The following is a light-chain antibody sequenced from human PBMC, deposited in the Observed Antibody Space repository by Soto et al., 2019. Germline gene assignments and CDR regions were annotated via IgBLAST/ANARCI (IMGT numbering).Light chain of an antibody. Sequence: QSALTQPASVSGSPGQSITISCIGTGDDVGRYNLVSWYQHHPGKAPKVVIYEATKRPSGVSGRFSGSKSGNTASLTISGLQADDEAHYYCCSYGGFSTFVIFGGGTQLTVL. CDR3: CSYGGFSTFVI. CDR1: GDDVGRYNL. J-gene: IGLJ2*01. CDR2: EAT. V-gene: IGLV2-23*02.